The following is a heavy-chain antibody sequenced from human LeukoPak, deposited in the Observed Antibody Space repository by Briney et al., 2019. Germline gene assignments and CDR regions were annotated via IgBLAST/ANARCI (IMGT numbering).Heavy chain of an antibody. D-gene: IGHD5-18*01. CDR1: GFTFGDHA. J-gene: IGHJ6*04. CDR3: ARGPIYLWLYYGMDV. V-gene: IGHV3-49*04. CDR2: IRSKAYGGTT. Sequence: PGGSLRLSCTGSGFTFGDHAMSWVRQAPGKGLEWVGFIRSKAYGGTTEYAASGKGRFSISSDDSESIAYLQMTSLKTDDTAVYYCARGPIYLWLYYGMDVWGKGTTVSVSS.